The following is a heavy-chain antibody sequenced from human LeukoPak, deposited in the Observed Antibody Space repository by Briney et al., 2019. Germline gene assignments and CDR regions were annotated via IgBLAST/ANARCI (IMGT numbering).Heavy chain of an antibody. V-gene: IGHV4-30-2*01. CDR1: GGSISSGGYS. CDR3: ARTGIEARSYYDYGMDV. D-gene: IGHD6-6*01. Sequence: PSQTLSLTCAVSGGSISSGGYSWSWIRQPPGKGLECIGYIYHSGSTYYNPSHKSRVTISVDRSTNQFSLKLSSVTAADTAVYYCARTGIEARSYYDYGMDVWGQGTTVTVSS. J-gene: IGHJ6*02. CDR2: IYHSGST.